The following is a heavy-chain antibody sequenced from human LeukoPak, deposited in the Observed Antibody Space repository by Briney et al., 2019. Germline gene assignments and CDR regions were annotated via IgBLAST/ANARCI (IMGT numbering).Heavy chain of an antibody. D-gene: IGHD1-14*01. V-gene: IGHV3-23*01. Sequence: GGSLRLSCAASGFTFSSYAMSWVRQAPGKGLEWVSAISGSGGSTYYADSVKGRFTISRDNSKNTLYLQMNSLRVEDTAVYYCAKRPNPLSYYFDYWGQGTLVTVSS. CDR2: ISGSGGST. CDR1: GFTFSSYA. CDR3: AKRPNPLSYYFDY. J-gene: IGHJ4*02.